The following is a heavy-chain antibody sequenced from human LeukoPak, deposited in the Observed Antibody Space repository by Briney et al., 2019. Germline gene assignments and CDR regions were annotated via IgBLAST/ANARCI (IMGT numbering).Heavy chain of an antibody. CDR3: ARGRRFSGSYPIDY. CDR2: MNPNSGNT. D-gene: IGHD1-26*01. J-gene: IGHJ4*02. Sequence: GESLKISCKGSGYSFTSYWIGWVRQMPGKGLEWMGWMNPNSGNTGYAQKFQGRVTITRNTSISTAYMELSSLRSEDTAVYYCARGRRFSGSYPIDYWGQGTLVTVSS. V-gene: IGHV1-8*03. CDR1: GYSFTSYW.